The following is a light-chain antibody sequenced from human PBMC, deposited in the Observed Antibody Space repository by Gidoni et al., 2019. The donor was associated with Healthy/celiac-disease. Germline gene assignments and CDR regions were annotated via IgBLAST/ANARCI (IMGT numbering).Light chain of an antibody. J-gene: IGKJ4*01. CDR2: DAS. Sequence: VLTQSPAPLSLSPGERATLSCRASQSVSSYLAWYQQKLGQAPRLLIYDASNRATGIPARFSGSGSGTDFTLTISSLEPEDFAVYYCQQRSNWPPLTFGGGTKVEIK. CDR1: QSVSSY. CDR3: QQRSNWPPLT. V-gene: IGKV3-11*01.